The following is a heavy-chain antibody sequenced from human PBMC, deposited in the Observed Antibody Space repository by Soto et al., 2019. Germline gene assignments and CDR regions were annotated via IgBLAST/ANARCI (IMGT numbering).Heavy chain of an antibody. CDR2: IIPILGIA. D-gene: IGHD2-15*01. J-gene: IGHJ4*02. V-gene: IGHV1-69*02. Sequence: QVQLVQSGAEVKKPGSSVKVSCKASGGTFSSYTISWVRQAPGQGLEWMGRIIPILGIANYAQKFQGRVTITADKSTSTAYMELSSLRSEDTAVYYCARAPTPGGGKPIDYWGQGTLVTVSS. CDR3: ARAPTPGGGKPIDY. CDR1: GGTFSSYT.